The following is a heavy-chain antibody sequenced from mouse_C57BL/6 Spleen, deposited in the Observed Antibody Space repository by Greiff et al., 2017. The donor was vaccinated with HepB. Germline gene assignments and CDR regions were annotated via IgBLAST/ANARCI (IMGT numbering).Heavy chain of an antibody. CDR3: ARDPNSNYWYFDV. V-gene: IGHV5-16*01. J-gene: IGHJ1*03. D-gene: IGHD2-5*01. Sequence: DVQLVESEGGLVQPGSSMKLSCTASGFTFSDYYMAWVRQVPEKGLEWVANINYDGSSTYYLDSLKSRFIISRDNAKNILYLQMSSLKSEDTATYYCARDPNSNYWYFDVWGTGTTVTVSS. CDR1: GFTFSDYY. CDR2: INYDGSST.